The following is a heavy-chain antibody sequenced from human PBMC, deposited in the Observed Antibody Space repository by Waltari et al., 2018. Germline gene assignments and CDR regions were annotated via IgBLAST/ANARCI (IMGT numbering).Heavy chain of an antibody. V-gene: IGHV3-30*03. CDR1: GFPFRRSV. CDR3: ARPHSYYNFWSAYNY. Sequence: QVQLVESGGGVVQPGRSLRLSCAASGFPFRRSVFNWVRQVPGKGLEWVAVISYDGTNKYYADSVKGRFTISRDNSKNTLYLQMNSLRPEDTAVYYCARPHSYYNFWSAYNYWGQGTLVTVSS. D-gene: IGHD3-3*01. J-gene: IGHJ4*02. CDR2: ISYDGTNK.